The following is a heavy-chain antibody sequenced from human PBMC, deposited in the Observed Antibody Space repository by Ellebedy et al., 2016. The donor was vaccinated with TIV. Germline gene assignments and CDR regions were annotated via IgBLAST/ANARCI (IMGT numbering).Heavy chain of an antibody. V-gene: IGHV1-46*01. J-gene: IGHJ4*02. Sequence: ASVKVSCKALGYRLANYYVHWLRQAPGQGLEWMGIIDPSGWSTIYAQKFQGRVTMTNDTSTNTVYMELSSLRSEDTAIYYCARKYYFDFWGQGTLVTVSS. CDR2: IDPSGWST. CDR3: ARKYYFDF. CDR1: GYRLANYY.